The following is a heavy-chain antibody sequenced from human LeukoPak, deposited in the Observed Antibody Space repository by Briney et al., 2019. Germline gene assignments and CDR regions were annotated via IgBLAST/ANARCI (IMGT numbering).Heavy chain of an antibody. V-gene: IGHV3-23*01. CDR2: TSSGGETT. D-gene: IGHD3-22*01. CDR1: GFTFSSYA. J-gene: IGHJ4*02. Sequence: GGSLRLSCVASGFTFSSYAMSWVRQAAGKGLEWVSSTSSGGETTYYADSVKGRFTISRDNSRNTLYLQMNSLRAEDTAVYYCAKDRPNYYGPNGHYYRRDGDCWGQGTLVTVSS. CDR3: AKDRPNYYGPNGHYYRRDGDC.